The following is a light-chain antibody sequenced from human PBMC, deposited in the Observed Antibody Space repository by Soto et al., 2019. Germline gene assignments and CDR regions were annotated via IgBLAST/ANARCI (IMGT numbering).Light chain of an antibody. V-gene: IGKV3-20*01. J-gene: IGKJ4*01. CDR3: QQYGGSPLVT. Sequence: EIVLTQSPGTLSLSPGERATLSCRASQSVSNNYVAWYQQKPGQAPRLLISGASIRATGTPDRFSGSGSGTDFPLAISRLEPEDFAVYYCQQYGGSPLVTFGGGTKVEIK. CDR1: QSVSNNY. CDR2: GAS.